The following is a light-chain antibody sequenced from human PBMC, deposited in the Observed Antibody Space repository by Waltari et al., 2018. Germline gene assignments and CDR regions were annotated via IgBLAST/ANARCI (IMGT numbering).Light chain of an antibody. Sequence: QSVLTQPPSASGTPGQRVTIPCSGGATNTGVNFVYWYRQLPGTAPKLLLYKNVQRPSGVPDRISGSKSGTSASLVISGLRSEDEADYYCAAWDDRLYTVMFGGGTKLTVL. CDR1: ATNTGVNF. CDR3: AAWDDRLYTVM. V-gene: IGLV1-47*01. CDR2: KNV. J-gene: IGLJ3*02.